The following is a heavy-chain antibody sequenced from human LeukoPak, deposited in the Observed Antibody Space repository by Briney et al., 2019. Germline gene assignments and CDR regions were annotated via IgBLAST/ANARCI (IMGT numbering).Heavy chain of an antibody. Sequence: NPSETLSLTCTVSGGSISSYYWSWIRQPPRKGLEWIGYIYYSGSTNYNPSLKSRVTISVDTSKNQFSLKLSSVTAADTAVYYCARGSFGGEYFQHWGQGTLVTVSS. D-gene: IGHD3-16*01. V-gene: IGHV4-59*01. CDR1: GGSISSYY. J-gene: IGHJ1*01. CDR2: IYYSGST. CDR3: ARGSFGGEYFQH.